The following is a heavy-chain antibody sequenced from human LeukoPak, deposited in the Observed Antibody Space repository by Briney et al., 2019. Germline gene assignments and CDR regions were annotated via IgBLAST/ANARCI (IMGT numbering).Heavy chain of an antibody. CDR1: GGSFGGYY. V-gene: IGHV4-34*01. CDR2: INHSGST. CDR3: ARGGYCSSTSCYRRHYYYYGMDV. D-gene: IGHD2-2*01. J-gene: IGHJ6*02. Sequence: SETLSLTCAVYGGSFGGYYWSWIRQPPGKGLEWIGEINHSGSTNYNPSLKSRVTISVDTSKSQFSPKLSSVTAADTAVYYCARGGYCSSTSCYRRHYYYYGMDVWGQGTTVTVSS.